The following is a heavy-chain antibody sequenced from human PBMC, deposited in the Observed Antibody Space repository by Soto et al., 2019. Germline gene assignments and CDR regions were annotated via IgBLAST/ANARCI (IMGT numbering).Heavy chain of an antibody. CDR3: ARVDGYSYGYYFDY. J-gene: IGHJ4*02. CDR1: GGSVSSGSYY. CDR2: INYSGST. V-gene: IGHV4-61*01. Sequence: SDTLSLTCTVSGGSVSSGSYYWTWIRQPPGKGLEWIGYINYSGSTNYNPSLKSRVTISVDTSKNQFSLKLSSVTAADTAVYYCARVDGYSYGYYFDYWGQGTLVTVS. D-gene: IGHD5-18*01.